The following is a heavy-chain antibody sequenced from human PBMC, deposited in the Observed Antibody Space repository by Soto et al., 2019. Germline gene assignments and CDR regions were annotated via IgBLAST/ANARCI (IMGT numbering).Heavy chain of an antibody. V-gene: IGHV4-61*08. Sequence: SETLSLTCTVSGGSISSGGYYWSWIRQHPGKGLEWIGYIYYTGTTTYNPSLKSRVTISLDTSKSQFSLILRSVTAADTAVYYCARLGDYYQALDYWGHGTLVTVSS. CDR2: IYYTGTT. J-gene: IGHJ4*01. D-gene: IGHD3-22*01. CDR3: ARLGDYYQALDY. CDR1: GGSISSGGYY.